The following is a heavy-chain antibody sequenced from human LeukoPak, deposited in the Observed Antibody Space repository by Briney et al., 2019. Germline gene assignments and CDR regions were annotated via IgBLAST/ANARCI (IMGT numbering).Heavy chain of an antibody. D-gene: IGHD3-10*01. Sequence: PGGSLRLSCAASGFTFSAYWMSWVRQARGRGLEWVASIKQDGSEKYYVDSVKGRFTISRDNARNSLYLQMNSLKTEDTAVYYCARDSVTMVRGVPSGAFDIWGQGTMVTVSS. CDR3: ARDSVTMVRGVPSGAFDI. CDR1: GFTFSAYW. V-gene: IGHV3-7*03. CDR2: IKQDGSEK. J-gene: IGHJ3*02.